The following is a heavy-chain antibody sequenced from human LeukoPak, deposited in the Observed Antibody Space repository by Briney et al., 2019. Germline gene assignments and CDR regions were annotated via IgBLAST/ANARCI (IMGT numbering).Heavy chain of an antibody. CDR3: ARGRSYYGSGSYQGAGDQNYYYYYMDV. J-gene: IGHJ6*03. V-gene: IGHV1-2*02. Sequence: ASVKVSCKASGYTFTGYYMHWVRQAPGQGLEWMGWINPNSGGTNYAQKFQGRVTMTRDTSISTAYMELSRLRSDDTAVYYCARGRSYYGSGSYQGAGDQNYYYYYMDVWGKGTTVTISS. CDR1: GYTFTGYY. CDR2: INPNSGGT. D-gene: IGHD3-10*01.